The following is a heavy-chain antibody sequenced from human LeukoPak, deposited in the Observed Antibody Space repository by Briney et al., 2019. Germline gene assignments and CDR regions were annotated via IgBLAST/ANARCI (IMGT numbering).Heavy chain of an antibody. CDR3: AREAARGYSYGYSFDY. CDR2: ISSSSSYI. J-gene: IGHJ4*02. D-gene: IGHD5-18*01. CDR1: GFTFSSYS. Sequence: PGGSLRLSCVVSGFTFSSYSMNWVRQAPGKGLEWVSSISSSSSYIYYADSVKGRFTISRDNSKNTLYLQMNSLRAEDTAVYYCAREAARGYSYGYSFDYWGQGTLVTVSS. V-gene: IGHV3-21*01.